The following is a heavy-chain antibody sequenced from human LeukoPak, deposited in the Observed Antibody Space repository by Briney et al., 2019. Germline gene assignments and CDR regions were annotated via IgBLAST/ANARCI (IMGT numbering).Heavy chain of an antibody. Sequence: PSETLSLTCTVSGGSISSYYWSWIRQPPGKGLEWIGYIYYSGSTNYNPSLKSRVTISVDTSKNQFSLKLSSVTDADTAVYYCARVAVAGLDYWGQGTLVTVSS. CDR2: IYYSGST. D-gene: IGHD6-19*01. V-gene: IGHV4-59*01. CDR3: ARVAVAGLDY. J-gene: IGHJ4*02. CDR1: GGSISSYY.